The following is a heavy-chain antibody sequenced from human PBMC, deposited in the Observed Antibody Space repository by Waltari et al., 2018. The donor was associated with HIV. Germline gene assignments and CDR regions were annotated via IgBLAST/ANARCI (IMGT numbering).Heavy chain of an antibody. D-gene: IGHD5-12*01. CDR1: GFTFSAYX. V-gene: IGHV3-11*01. J-gene: IGHJ4*02. CDR3: ARGLEYSGRQLGY. CDR2: ISSSVSTI. Sequence: QVQLVESGGGLVKPGGSLRLSCAGYGFTFSAYXXXXXRQAPGKGLDWVSYISSSVSTIYYADSVKGRFTISRDNAKNSLYLQMNSLRAEDTAVYYCARGLEYSGRQLGYWGQGTLVTVSS.